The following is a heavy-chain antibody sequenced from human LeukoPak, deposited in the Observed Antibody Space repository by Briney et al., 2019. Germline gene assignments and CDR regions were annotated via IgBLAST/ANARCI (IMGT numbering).Heavy chain of an antibody. J-gene: IGHJ4*02. CDR3: AKDPYDYVWGSYLDY. CDR1: GFTFSSYG. D-gene: IGHD3-16*02. Sequence: GGTLRLSCAASGFTFSSYGMSWVRQAPGKGLEWVSAISGSGGSTYYADSVKGRFTISRDNSKNTLYLQMNSLRAEDTAVYYCAKDPYDYVWGSYLDYWGQGTLVTVSS. V-gene: IGHV3-23*01. CDR2: ISGSGGST.